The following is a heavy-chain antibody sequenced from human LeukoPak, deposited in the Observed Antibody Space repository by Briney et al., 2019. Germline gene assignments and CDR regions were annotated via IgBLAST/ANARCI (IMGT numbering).Heavy chain of an antibody. Sequence: QAGGSLRLSCAASGFTFSNYNMNWVRQAPGKGLEWVSYISFSGSTIYYADSVKGRFTISRDNAKNSLYLQMNTLRAEDTAVYYCARRGLPVGDAFDIWGQGTMVTVSS. CDR3: ARRGLPVGDAFDI. CDR1: GFTFSNYN. J-gene: IGHJ3*02. CDR2: ISFSGSTI. D-gene: IGHD1-26*01. V-gene: IGHV3-48*01.